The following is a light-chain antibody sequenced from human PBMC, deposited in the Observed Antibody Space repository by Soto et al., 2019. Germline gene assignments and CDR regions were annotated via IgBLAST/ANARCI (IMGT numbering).Light chain of an antibody. J-gene: IGLJ2*01. V-gene: IGLV2-8*01. CDR1: SSDVGGSTY. Sequence: QSALTQPPSASGSPGQSVTISCTGTSSDVGGSTYVSWYQQHPGKAPKLMIYEVSKRPSGVPDRFSGSKSGNTVSLTVSGLQAEDEADYYCSSYAGSSNMIFGGGTKVTVL. CDR3: SSYAGSSNMI. CDR2: EVS.